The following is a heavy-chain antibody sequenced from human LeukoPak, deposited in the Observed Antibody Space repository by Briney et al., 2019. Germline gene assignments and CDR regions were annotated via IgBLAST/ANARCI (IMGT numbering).Heavy chain of an antibody. CDR1: GYTFTGYY. Sequence: SVKVSCKASGYTFTGYYMHWVRQAPGQGLEWMGGIIPILGTANYAQKFQGRVTITADESTSTAYMELSSLRSEDTAVYYCATKRGYSYGSPHWGQGTLVTVSS. V-gene: IGHV1-69*13. CDR3: ATKRGYSYGSPH. CDR2: IIPILGTA. J-gene: IGHJ4*02. D-gene: IGHD5-18*01.